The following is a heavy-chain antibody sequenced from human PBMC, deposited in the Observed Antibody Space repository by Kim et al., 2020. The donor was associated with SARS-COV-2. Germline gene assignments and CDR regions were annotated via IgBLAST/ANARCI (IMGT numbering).Heavy chain of an antibody. D-gene: IGHD3-10*01. CDR2: IYYSGRT. V-gene: IGHV4-31*03. CDR1: GGSISSGGYY. Sequence: SETLSLTCTVSGGSISSGGYYWSWIRQHPGKGLEWIGYIYYSGRTYYNPSLKSRVTISVDTSKNQFSLKLSSVTAADTAVYYCARGFYELLWFGVQTTTNWFDPWGQGTLVTVSS. CDR3: ARGFYELLWFGVQTTTNWFDP. J-gene: IGHJ5*02.